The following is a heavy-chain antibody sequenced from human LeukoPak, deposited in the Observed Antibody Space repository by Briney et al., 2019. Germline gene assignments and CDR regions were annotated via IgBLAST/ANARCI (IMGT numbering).Heavy chain of an antibody. CDR1: GFTFSSYG. V-gene: IGHV3-30*02. CDR2: IRYDGSNK. Sequence: AGGSLRLSCAASGFTFSSYGMHWVRQAPGKGLEWMAFIRYDGSNKYYADSVKGRFTISRDNSKNTLYLQMNSLRAEDTAVYYCAKDRTAYSSSDEYFQHWGQGTLVTVSS. J-gene: IGHJ1*01. CDR3: AKDRTAYSSSDEYFQH. D-gene: IGHD6-13*01.